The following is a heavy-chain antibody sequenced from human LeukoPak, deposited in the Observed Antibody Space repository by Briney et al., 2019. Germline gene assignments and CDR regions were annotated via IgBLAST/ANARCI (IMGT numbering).Heavy chain of an antibody. CDR1: GGSISSYY. Sequence: SETLSLTCTVSGGSISSYYWSWIRQPPGKGLEWIGYIYYRGSTNYNPSLRSRVTISVDTSRNQFSLRLSPVTAADTAVYYCARHAYTWSDYYGSSGEVPGAFDIWGHGTMVTVSS. CDR3: ARHAYTWSDYYGSSGEVPGAFDI. J-gene: IGHJ3*02. D-gene: IGHD1-26*01. CDR2: IYYRGST. V-gene: IGHV4-59*08.